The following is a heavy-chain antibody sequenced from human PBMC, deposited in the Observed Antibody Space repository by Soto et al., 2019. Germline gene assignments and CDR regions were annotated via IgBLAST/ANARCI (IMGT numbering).Heavy chain of an antibody. V-gene: IGHV1-18*01. Sequence: QVQLVQSGAEVKKPGASVKVSCKASGYTFHSYAISWMRQAPGQGLAWRGWISAYNGNTNYAQKLQGRGTMTTDASTSAAYMELRSVRCDDTAVHYCARYPPPPDYWGQGTVVTVSS. J-gene: IGHJ4*02. CDR1: GYTFHSYA. CDR3: ARYPPPPDY. CDR2: ISAYNGNT.